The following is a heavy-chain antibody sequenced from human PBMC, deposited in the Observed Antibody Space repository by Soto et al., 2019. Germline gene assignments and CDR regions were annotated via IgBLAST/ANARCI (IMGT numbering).Heavy chain of an antibody. D-gene: IGHD2-8*01. CDR2: INHSGST. V-gene: IGHV4-34*01. Sequence: SETLSLTCAVYGGSFSGYYWSWIRQPPGKGLEWIGEINHSGSTNYNPSLKSRVTISVDTSKNQFSLKLSSVTAADTAVYYCARVVYYYYYGMDVWGQGTTVTVSS. CDR1: GGSFSGYY. J-gene: IGHJ6*02. CDR3: ARVVYYYYYGMDV.